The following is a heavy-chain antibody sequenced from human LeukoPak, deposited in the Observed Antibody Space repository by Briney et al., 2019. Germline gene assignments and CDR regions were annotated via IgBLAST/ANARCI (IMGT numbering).Heavy chain of an antibody. V-gene: IGHV1-24*01. CDR1: GYTLTELS. CDR2: FDPEDGET. D-gene: IGHD3-22*01. J-gene: IGHJ5*02. Sequence: ASVKVSCTVSGYTLTELSMHWVRQAPGKGLEWMGGFDPEDGETIYAQKFQGRVTMTEDTSTDTAYMELSSLRSEDTAVYYCAAKTYYYDSSGSALGWFDPWGQGTLVTVSS. CDR3: AAKTYYYDSSGSALGWFDP.